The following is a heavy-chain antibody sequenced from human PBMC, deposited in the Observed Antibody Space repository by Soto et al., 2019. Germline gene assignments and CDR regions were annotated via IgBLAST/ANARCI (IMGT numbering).Heavy chain of an antibody. CDR1: GGTFSSYA. J-gene: IGHJ6*02. V-gene: IGHV1-69*13. Sequence: SVKVSCKASGGTFSSYAISWVRQAPGQGLEWMGGIIPIFGTANYAQKFQGRVTITADESTSTAYMELSSLRSEDTAVYYCARGDIAAAGTYYYYGMDVWGQGTTVTVSS. CDR2: IIPIFGTA. D-gene: IGHD6-13*01. CDR3: ARGDIAAAGTYYYYGMDV.